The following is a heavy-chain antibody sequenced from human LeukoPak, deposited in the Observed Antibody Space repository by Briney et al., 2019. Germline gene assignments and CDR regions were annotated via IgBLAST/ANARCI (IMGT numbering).Heavy chain of an antibody. Sequence: GRSLRLSCAASGFTFSSYGMHWVRQAPGKGLEWVAVISYDGSNKYYADSVKGRFTTSRDNSKNTLYLQMNSLRAEDTAVYYCAKEYGQEELKYYFDYWGQGTLVTVSS. CDR2: ISYDGSNK. J-gene: IGHJ4*02. CDR1: GFTFSSYG. V-gene: IGHV3-30*18. D-gene: IGHD1-26*01. CDR3: AKEYGQEELKYYFDY.